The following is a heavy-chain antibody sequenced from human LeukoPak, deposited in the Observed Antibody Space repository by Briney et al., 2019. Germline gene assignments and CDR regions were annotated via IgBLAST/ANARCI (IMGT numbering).Heavy chain of an antibody. CDR2: ISTSGTTI. D-gene: IGHD3-16*02. CDR3: ARAYTFGGVIVAFDY. CDR1: GFTSRSYE. Sequence: GSLRLSSAASGFTSRSYEMNWVCQAPGKGLGWVSYISTSGTTIYYADSVKGRFTISRDNAKNSLYLQMNSLRAEDTAVYYCARAYTFGGVIVAFDYWGQGTLVTVSS. J-gene: IGHJ4*02. V-gene: IGHV3-48*03.